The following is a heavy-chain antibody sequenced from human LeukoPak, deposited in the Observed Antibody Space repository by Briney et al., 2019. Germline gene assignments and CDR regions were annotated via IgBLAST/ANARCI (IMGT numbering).Heavy chain of an antibody. J-gene: IGHJ4*02. CDR1: GGSFSGYY. V-gene: IGHV4-34*01. CDR3: ARAPVWFGGLNPTDY. D-gene: IGHD3-10*01. Sequence: SSETLSLTCAVYGGSFSGYYWSWIRQPPGKGLEWIGSIYYSGSTYYNPSLKSRVTISVDTSKNQFSLKLSSVTAADTAVYYCARAPVWFGGLNPTDYWGQGTLVTVSS. CDR2: IYYSGST.